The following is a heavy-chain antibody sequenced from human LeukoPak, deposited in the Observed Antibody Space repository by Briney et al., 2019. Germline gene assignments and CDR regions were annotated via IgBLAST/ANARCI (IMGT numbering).Heavy chain of an antibody. CDR2: IHYSGGT. Sequence: SETLSLTCTVSSGSISGYYWSWIRQPPGKGLERIGQIHYSGGTIYNPSLKSRVTISVDTSKNQFSLKLSSGSAADTAAYYCARHGTGQKAFNIWGQGTMVTVSS. D-gene: IGHD1-14*01. V-gene: IGHV4-59*08. J-gene: IGHJ3*02. CDR3: ARHGTGQKAFNI. CDR1: SGSISGYY.